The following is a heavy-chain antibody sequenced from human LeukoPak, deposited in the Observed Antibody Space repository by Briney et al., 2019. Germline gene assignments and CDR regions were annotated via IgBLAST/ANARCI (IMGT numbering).Heavy chain of an antibody. CDR3: ARRDGYDFDY. CDR2: IWYDGANK. Sequence: AGSLRLSCAASGFTFSSYGMHWVRQAPGKGLEWVAVIWYDGANKYYADSVKGRFTISRDNSKNTLYLQMNSLSAEDTAAYYCARRDGYDFDYWGQGTLVTVSS. J-gene: IGHJ4*02. CDR1: GFTFSSYG. V-gene: IGHV3-33*01. D-gene: IGHD5-24*01.